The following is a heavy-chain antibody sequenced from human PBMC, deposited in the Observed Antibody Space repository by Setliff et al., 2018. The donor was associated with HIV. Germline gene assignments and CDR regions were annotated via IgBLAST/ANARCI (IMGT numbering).Heavy chain of an antibody. CDR3: ARILVGVDDAFDI. CDR1: GYTFTNYG. V-gene: IGHV1-18*01. D-gene: IGHD1-26*01. CDR2: ISAYNGNT. J-gene: IGHJ3*02. Sequence: ASLKVSCKASGYTFTNYGISWVRQAPGQGLEWMGWISAYNGNTNYAQKLQDRVTMTTDTSTSTAYMELRSLRSDDTAVYYCARILVGVDDAFDIWGQGTMVTVSS.